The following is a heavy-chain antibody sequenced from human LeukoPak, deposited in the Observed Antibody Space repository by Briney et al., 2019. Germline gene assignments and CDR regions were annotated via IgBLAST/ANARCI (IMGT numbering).Heavy chain of an antibody. CDR3: AREMFIVVVPAYPNWFDP. J-gene: IGHJ5*02. CDR1: GGSFSGYY. V-gene: IGHV4-34*01. Sequence: SETLSLTCAVYGGSFSGYYWSWIRQPPGKGLEWIGEINHSGSTNYNPSLKSRVTISVDTSKNQFTLKLSSVTAADTAVYYCAREMFIVVVPAYPNWFDPWGQGTLVTVSS. D-gene: IGHD2-2*01. CDR2: INHSGST.